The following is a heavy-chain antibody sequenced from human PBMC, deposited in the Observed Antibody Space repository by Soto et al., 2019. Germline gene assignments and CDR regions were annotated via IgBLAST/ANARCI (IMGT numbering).Heavy chain of an antibody. CDR3: ARRYGGNFDY. V-gene: IGHV4-59*01. D-gene: IGHD3-16*01. CDR1: GGSISSYY. Sequence: WETLSLTCTVSGGSISSYYWSWIRQPPGKGLEWIGYIYYSGSTNYNPSLKSRVTISVDTSKNQFSLKLSSVTAADTAVYYCARRYGGNFDYWGQGTLVTVSS. J-gene: IGHJ4*02. CDR2: IYYSGST.